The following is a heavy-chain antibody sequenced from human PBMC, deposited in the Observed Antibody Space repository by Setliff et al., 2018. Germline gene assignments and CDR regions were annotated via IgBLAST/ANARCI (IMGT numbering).Heavy chain of an antibody. J-gene: IGHJ4*02. CDR3: TTSRAPRVVLAADFDL. CDR1: GFNFITYG. CDR2: ISPYSGET. D-gene: IGHD2-21*01. V-gene: IGHV1-18*01. Sequence: ASVKVSCKTSGFNFITYGFSWVRQAPGQGLEWMGWISPYSGETNNAQKFQDRLSVTADTSSKTIYMELRGLTSDDTAVYFCTTSRAPRVVLAADFDLWGQGTLVTVSS.